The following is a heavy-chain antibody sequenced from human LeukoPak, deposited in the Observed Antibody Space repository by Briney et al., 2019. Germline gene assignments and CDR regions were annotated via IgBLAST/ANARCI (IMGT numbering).Heavy chain of an antibody. V-gene: IGHV3-48*01. CDR3: ARDLYEMCADY. CDR2: ISSSSRTT. Sequence: GGSLRLSCAASGFTFSSYSMNWVRQAPGKGLEWVSYISSSSRTTYYADSVKGRFTISRDNAKNSLYLQMNSLRAEDTAVYYCARDLYEMCADYWGQGTLVTVSS. D-gene: IGHD2/OR15-2a*01. J-gene: IGHJ4*02. CDR1: GFTFSSYS.